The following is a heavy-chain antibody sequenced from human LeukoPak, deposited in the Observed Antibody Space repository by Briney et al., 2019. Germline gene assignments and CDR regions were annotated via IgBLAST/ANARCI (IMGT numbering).Heavy chain of an antibody. CDR3: TRDTGTTGEVKFDP. CDR2: IYTSGST. D-gene: IGHD4-17*01. V-gene: IGHV4-4*07. J-gene: IGHJ5*02. CDR1: GGSISSYY. Sequence: PSETLSLTCTVSGGSISSYYWSWIRQPAGKGLEWIGRIYTSGSTTYNPSLKSRVTMSVDTSKSQFSLNLMSVTAADTAVYYCTRDTGTTGEVKFDPWGQGTLVTVSS.